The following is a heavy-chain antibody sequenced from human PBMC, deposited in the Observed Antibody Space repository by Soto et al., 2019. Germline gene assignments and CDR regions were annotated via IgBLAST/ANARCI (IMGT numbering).Heavy chain of an antibody. D-gene: IGHD6-13*01. V-gene: IGHV3-11*03. CDR2: ISGSNTYT. Sequence: KPGGSLRLSCAAYGFTFSDYYMSWIRQAPGKGLEWLSYISGSNTYTDYADSVKGRFTISRDNAKNSLYLQMNSLRADDTAVYYCARSMKAGKNFDYWGQGTLVTVSS. CDR3: ARSMKAGKNFDY. CDR1: GFTFSDYY. J-gene: IGHJ4*02.